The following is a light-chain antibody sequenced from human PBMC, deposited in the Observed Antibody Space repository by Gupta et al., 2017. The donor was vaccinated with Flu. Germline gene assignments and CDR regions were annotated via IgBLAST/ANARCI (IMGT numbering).Light chain of an antibody. CDR3: QQNNLYSFT. CDR1: QSISSW. CDR2: KAS. Sequence: IQMTQSPSTLSASVGDRVIITCRASQSISSWLAWYQQKPGKAPKLLIYKASSLESGVPSRFSGSGSGTEFTLTISSLQPDDFATYYCQQNNLYSFTFGQGTKLEIK. J-gene: IGKJ2*01. V-gene: IGKV1-5*03.